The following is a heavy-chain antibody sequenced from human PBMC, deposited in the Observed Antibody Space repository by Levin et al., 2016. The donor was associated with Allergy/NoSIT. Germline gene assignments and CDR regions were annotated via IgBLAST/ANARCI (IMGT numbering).Heavy chain of an antibody. CDR2: ISVMSNGI. CDR3: ARDAATSYYYGSGSGMDV. Sequence: GESLKISCAASGFTFTGYAITWVRQAPGKGLEWVSTISVMSNGIFYADSVKGRFTISRDNSKNTVDLQMNSLRAEDTAVYYCARDAATSYYYGSGSGMDVWGQGTTVTVSS. J-gene: IGHJ6*02. CDR1: GFTFTGYA. D-gene: IGHD3-10*01. V-gene: IGHV3-23*01.